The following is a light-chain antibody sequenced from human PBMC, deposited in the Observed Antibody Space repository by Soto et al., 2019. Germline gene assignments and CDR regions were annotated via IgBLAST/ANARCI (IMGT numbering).Light chain of an antibody. Sequence: EIVLTQSPDTLSLSPGERATLSCRASQSISIYLAWYQQKPGQAPRLLIYDASNRATGIPARFSGSGSGTDFTLTISSLEPEDFAVYYCQQRSSWPITFGQGTRLEIK. J-gene: IGKJ5*01. CDR1: QSISIY. V-gene: IGKV3-11*01. CDR3: QQRSSWPIT. CDR2: DAS.